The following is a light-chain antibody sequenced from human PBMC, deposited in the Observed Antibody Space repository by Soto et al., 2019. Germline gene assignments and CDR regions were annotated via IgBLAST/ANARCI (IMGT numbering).Light chain of an antibody. CDR3: QSYDSIVNGVI. CDR1: SSTFGAGYD. CDR2: GST. J-gene: IGLJ2*01. Sequence: QSVLTQPPSVSGAPGQRGTISCTGSSSTFGAGYDVHWYHQLPGTAPKLLNYGSTNRPSGVPARISGSKSDTSASLAITGLQAEDEADYYCQSYDSIVNGVIFGGGTKLTVL. V-gene: IGLV1-40*01.